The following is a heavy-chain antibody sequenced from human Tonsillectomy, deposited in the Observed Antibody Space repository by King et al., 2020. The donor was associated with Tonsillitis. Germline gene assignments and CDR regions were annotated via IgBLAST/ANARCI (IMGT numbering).Heavy chain of an antibody. D-gene: IGHD3-22*01. CDR2: ISGSGGCQ. CDR1: VFTFSSYA. J-gene: IGHJ4*02. Sequence: EVQLVESGGGLVQPGGSLRLSCAASVFTFSSYAMSWVRQAPGKGLEWVSGISGSGGCQHYADSVKGRFTISRGNSKKTLYLQMNSLSAEDTAVYYCAKAKKYDTSGSPSFDYWGQGTLVTVSS. CDR3: AKAKKYDTSGSPSFDY. V-gene: IGHV3-23*04.